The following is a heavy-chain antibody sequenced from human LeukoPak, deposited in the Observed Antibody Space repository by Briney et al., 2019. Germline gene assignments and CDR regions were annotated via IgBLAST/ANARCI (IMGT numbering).Heavy chain of an antibody. V-gene: IGHV4-59*08. CDR3: ARGLSGSYLVAFDH. CDR1: GVSISGYD. J-gene: IGHJ4*02. CDR2: IYYSGST. D-gene: IGHD1-26*01. Sequence: LGTLSLSCTVSGVSISGYDWSWIRQPPGKGLEWIGYIYYSGSTNYNPSLKSRVTVSVDTTKNQFSLKLSSVTAADRAVYYCARGLSGSYLVAFDHWGQGTLVTVSS.